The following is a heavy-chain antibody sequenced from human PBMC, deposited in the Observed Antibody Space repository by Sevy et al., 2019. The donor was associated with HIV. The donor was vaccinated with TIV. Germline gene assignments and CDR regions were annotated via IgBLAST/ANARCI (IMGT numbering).Heavy chain of an antibody. V-gene: IGHV3-21*01. CDR1: GFTFSTYS. CDR3: VRARDTSWFWFDP. J-gene: IGHJ5*02. CDR2: ISFSSNYI. Sequence: GGSLRLSCAASGFTFSTYSMHWVRQAPGKGLEWVSSISFSSNYIYYADSVKGRFTIYRDNAKNSLNLQMNSLRAEDTAVYYCVRARDTSWFWFDPWGQGPLVTVSS. D-gene: IGHD2-2*01.